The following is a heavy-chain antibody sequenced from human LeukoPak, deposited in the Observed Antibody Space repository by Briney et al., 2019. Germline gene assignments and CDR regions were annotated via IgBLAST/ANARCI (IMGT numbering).Heavy chain of an antibody. CDR3: ARELWFGDTNWSDP. CDR2: IYYSGSA. Sequence: SETLSLTCTVSGGSISGHYWSWIRQPPGKGLEWIGYIYYSGSANYNPSLKSRVTISVDTSKNQFSLKLSSVTAADTAVYYCARELWFGDTNWSDPWGQGTLVTVSS. CDR1: GGSISGHY. J-gene: IGHJ5*02. V-gene: IGHV4-59*11. D-gene: IGHD3-10*01.